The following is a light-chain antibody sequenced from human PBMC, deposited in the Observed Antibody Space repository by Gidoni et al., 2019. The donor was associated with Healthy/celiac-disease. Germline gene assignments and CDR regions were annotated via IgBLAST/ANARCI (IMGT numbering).Light chain of an antibody. CDR1: QSVSSIY. CDR3: QQYGSSPLLT. Sequence: EIVLTQSPGTLSLSPGRRDTLSCRASQSVSSIYLDWYQQKPGQAPRLLIYGASSRATGIPDRFSGSGSGTDFTLTISSMEPEDFAVYYCQQYGSSPLLTFGGGTKVEIK. V-gene: IGKV3-20*01. J-gene: IGKJ4*01. CDR2: GAS.